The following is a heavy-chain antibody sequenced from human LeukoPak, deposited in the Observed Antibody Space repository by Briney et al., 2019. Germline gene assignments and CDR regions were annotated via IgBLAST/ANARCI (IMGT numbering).Heavy chain of an antibody. CDR2: IRYDGSNK. CDR1: GFTFSSYG. CDR3: AKEHYVFGGKSL. J-gene: IGHJ4*02. V-gene: IGHV3-30*02. Sequence: PGGSLRLSCAASGFTFSSYGMRWVRQAPGKGLEWVAFIRYDGSNKYYADSVKGRFTISRDNSKNTLYLQMNSLRAEDTAVYYCAKEHYVFGGKSLWGQGTLVTVSS. D-gene: IGHD3-10*02.